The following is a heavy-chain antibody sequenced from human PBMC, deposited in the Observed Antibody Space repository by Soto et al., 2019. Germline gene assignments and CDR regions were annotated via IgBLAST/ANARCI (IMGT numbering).Heavy chain of an antibody. CDR1: GGSISSSSYY. Sequence: ASETLSLTCTVSGGSISSSSYYWGWIRQPPGKGLEWIGSIYYSGSTYYNPSLKSRVTISVDTSKNQFSLKLSSVTAADTAVYYCARYLDGMDVWGQGTTVTVSS. CDR3: ARYLDGMDV. CDR2: IYYSGST. V-gene: IGHV4-39*01. J-gene: IGHJ6*02.